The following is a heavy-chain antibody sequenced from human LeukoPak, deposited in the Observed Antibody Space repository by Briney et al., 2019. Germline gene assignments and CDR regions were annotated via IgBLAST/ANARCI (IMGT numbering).Heavy chain of an antibody. CDR1: GFSFSTYA. V-gene: IGHV3-30-3*01. CDR3: AKDSVVVAATILNY. D-gene: IGHD2-15*01. CDR2: ISYEGSST. Sequence: GTSLRLSCVAFGFSFSTYAMHWVRQAPGKGLEWVAIISYEGSSTYYADSVKGRFTISRDNSNNTLYLQMNSLRAEDTAVYYCAKDSVVVAATILNYWGQGTLVTVSS. J-gene: IGHJ4*02.